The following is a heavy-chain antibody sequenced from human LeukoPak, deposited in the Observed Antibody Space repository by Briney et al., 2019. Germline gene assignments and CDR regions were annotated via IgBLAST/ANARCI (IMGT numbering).Heavy chain of an antibody. D-gene: IGHD3-16*01. CDR2: INHSGST. J-gene: IGHJ4*02. CDR1: GGSFSGYY. V-gene: IGHV4-34*01. CDR3: AKESVASRGRGYFDY. Sequence: SETLSLTCAVYGGSFSGYYWSWIRQPPGNGLEWIGEINHSGSTNYNPSLKSRVTISVDTSKNQFSLKLSSVTAADTAVYYCAKESVASRGRGYFDYWGQGTLVTVSS.